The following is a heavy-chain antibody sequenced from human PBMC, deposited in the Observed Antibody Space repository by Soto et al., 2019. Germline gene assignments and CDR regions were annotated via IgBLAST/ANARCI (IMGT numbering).Heavy chain of an antibody. CDR3: AREREWELLTERYNWFDP. Sequence: QVQLVESGGGVVQPGRSLRLSCAASGFTFSLYAMHWVRQAPGNGLAWVAVISYDGSNQYYADSVKGRFTISRDNSKNTLYLQMNSLRAEDTAVYYCAREREWELLTERYNWFDPWGQGTLVTVSS. J-gene: IGHJ5*02. CDR1: GFTFSLYA. CDR2: ISYDGSNQ. D-gene: IGHD1-26*01. V-gene: IGHV3-30-3*01.